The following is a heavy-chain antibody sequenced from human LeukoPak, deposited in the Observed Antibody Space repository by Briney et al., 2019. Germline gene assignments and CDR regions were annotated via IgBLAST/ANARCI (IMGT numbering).Heavy chain of an antibody. CDR2: IIPIFGTT. Sequence: SVKVSCKASGGTFSSYAISWVRQAPGQGLEWMGGIIPIFGTTNYAQKFQGRVTITAGESTSTAYMELSSLRSEDTAVYYCARDRELGHFDYWGQGTLVTVSS. D-gene: IGHD1-26*01. CDR3: ARDRELGHFDY. CDR1: GGTFSSYA. J-gene: IGHJ4*02. V-gene: IGHV1-69*13.